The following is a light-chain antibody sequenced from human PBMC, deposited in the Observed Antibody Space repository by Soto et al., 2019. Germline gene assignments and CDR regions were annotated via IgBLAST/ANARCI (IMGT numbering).Light chain of an antibody. V-gene: IGLV2-14*01. CDR3: SSFTSSSTYV. Sequence: QSALTQPASVSGSPGQSITIYCTGTSSDVGGYNYVSWYQQHPGKAPKLIIFEVSNRFSGSKSGNTASLTISGLQAEDEADYFCSSFTSSSTYVFGTGTKLTVL. CDR1: SSDVGGYNY. CDR2: EVS. J-gene: IGLJ1*01.